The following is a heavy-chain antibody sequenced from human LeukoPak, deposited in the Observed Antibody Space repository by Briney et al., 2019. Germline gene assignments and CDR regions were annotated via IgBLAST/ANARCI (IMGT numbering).Heavy chain of an antibody. J-gene: IGHJ4*02. CDR1: GGSISNYY. CDR2: IYYSGST. V-gene: IGHV4-59*01. D-gene: IGHD2-15*01. Sequence: SEALSLTCTVSGGSISNYYWSWIRQPPGKGLEWIGYIYYSGSTNYNPSLKSRVAISVDTSKNQFSLKLSSVTAADTAVYYCARAYCSGGSCYSKYFDYWGQGTLVTVSS. CDR3: ARAYCSGGSCYSKYFDY.